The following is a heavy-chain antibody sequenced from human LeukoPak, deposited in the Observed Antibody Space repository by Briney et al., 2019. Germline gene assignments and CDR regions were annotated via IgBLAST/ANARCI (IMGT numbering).Heavy chain of an antibody. Sequence: GGSLRLSCAASGFTFDDYAMHWVRQAPGKGLEWVSLISWDGGSTYYADSVKGRFTISRDNSKNSLYLQMNSLRAEDTALYYCAKATIRTGGEYSSSPKGLIDYWGQGTLVTVSS. V-gene: IGHV3-43D*03. J-gene: IGHJ4*02. CDR2: ISWDGGST. D-gene: IGHD6-13*01. CDR1: GFTFDDYA. CDR3: AKATIRTGGEYSSSPKGLIDY.